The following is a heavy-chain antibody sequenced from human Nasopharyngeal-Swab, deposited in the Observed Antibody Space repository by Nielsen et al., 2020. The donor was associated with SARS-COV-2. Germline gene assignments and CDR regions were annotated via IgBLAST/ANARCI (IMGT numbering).Heavy chain of an antibody. V-gene: IGHV3-23*01. CDR3: AKDKEDLRGVGSYDY. Sequence: GESLKTSCVGSGFTLRNYDMGWVRPTPGKGLEWVSHISGSGCSTYYTDSVKGRFTISRDNSKNTLHLHMSSLRAEDTAVYYCAKDKEDLRGVGSYDYWGQGTLVTVSS. D-gene: IGHD3-10*01. J-gene: IGHJ4*02. CDR2: ISGSGCST. CDR1: GFTLRNYD.